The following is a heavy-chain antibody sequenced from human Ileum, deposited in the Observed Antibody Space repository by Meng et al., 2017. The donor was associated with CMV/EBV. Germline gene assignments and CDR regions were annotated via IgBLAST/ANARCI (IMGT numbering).Heavy chain of an antibody. D-gene: IGHD1-26*01. CDR2: INPNSGNT. CDR3: ARIRKYVGALRVDYDP. CDR1: GYTFTSYD. J-gene: IGHJ5*02. V-gene: IGHV1-8*01. Sequence: ASVKVSCKASGYTFTSYDINWVRQATGQGLEWMGWINPNSGNTGYAQKFQGRVTMTRNTSISTAYMELRSLRSEDTAAYYCARIRKYVGALRVDYDPWGQGTLVTVSS.